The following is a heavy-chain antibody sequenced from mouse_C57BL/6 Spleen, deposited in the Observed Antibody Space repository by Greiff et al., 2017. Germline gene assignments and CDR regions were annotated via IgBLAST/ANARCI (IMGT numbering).Heavy chain of an antibody. J-gene: IGHJ2*01. CDR3: ASRGYDYPYHFDY. Sequence: QVQLQQPGAELVKPGASVKLSCKASGYTFTSYWMQWVKQRPGQGLEWIGEIDPSDSYTNYNQKFKGKATLTVDTSSSTAYMQLSSLTSEDSAVYYCASRGYDYPYHFDYWGQGTTLTVSS. D-gene: IGHD2-4*01. CDR2: IDPSDSYT. V-gene: IGHV1-50*01. CDR1: GYTFTSYW.